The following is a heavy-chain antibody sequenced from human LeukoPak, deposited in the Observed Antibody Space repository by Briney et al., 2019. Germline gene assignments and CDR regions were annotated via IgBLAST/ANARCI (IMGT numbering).Heavy chain of an antibody. CDR2: INSDGSSI. Sequence: PGGSLRLSCAASGFTFSSHWMHWVRQAPGKGLVWVSRINSDGSSITYADSAKGRFTISRDNAKNTLYLQMNSLRAEDTAVYYCARGSYYYESSSWGQRTLVTVSS. CDR3: ARGSYYYESSS. CDR1: GFTFSSHW. J-gene: IGHJ4*02. V-gene: IGHV3-74*01. D-gene: IGHD3-22*01.